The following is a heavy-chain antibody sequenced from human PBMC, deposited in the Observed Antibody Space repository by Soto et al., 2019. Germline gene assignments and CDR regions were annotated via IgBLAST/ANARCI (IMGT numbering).Heavy chain of an antibody. V-gene: IGHV3-23*01. CDR2: ISGSGGST. CDR1: GFTFSSYA. J-gene: IGHJ4*02. CDR3: AKSPRLHFWSGYYRYFDY. Sequence: PGGSLRLSCXAXGFTFSSYAMSWVRQAPGKGLEWVSAISGSGGSTYYADSVKGRFTISRDNSKNTLYLQMNSLRAEDTAVYYCAKSPRLHFWSGYYRYFDYWGQGTLVTVSS. D-gene: IGHD3-3*02.